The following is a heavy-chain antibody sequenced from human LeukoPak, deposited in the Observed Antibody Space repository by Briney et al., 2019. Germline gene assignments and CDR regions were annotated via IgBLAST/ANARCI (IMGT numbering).Heavy chain of an antibody. Sequence: GGSLRLSCAASGFTFSTYSMSWLRQAPGKGLEWISYITSSSSTIYYADSVKGRLTISRDNAKNSLYLQMNSLRHEDTAVYYCARRVSTGNVYSWFDPWGQGTLVTVSS. D-gene: IGHD3-9*01. J-gene: IGHJ5*02. CDR2: ITSSSSTI. V-gene: IGHV3-48*02. CDR1: GFTFSTYS. CDR3: ARRVSTGNVYSWFDP.